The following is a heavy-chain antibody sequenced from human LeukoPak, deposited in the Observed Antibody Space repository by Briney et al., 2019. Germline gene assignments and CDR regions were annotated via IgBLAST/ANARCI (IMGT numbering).Heavy chain of an antibody. D-gene: IGHD2-2*01. CDR2: INHSGST. V-gene: IGHV4-34*01. Sequence: SETLSLTCVVYGGSFSGYCWSWIRQPPGKGLEWIGEINHSGSTNYNPSLKRRVTISVDTSKNQFSLKLNSVTAADTAVYYCASSRCSSTSCLYYNYYYGMDVWGQGTTVTVSS. J-gene: IGHJ6*02. CDR1: GGSFSGYC. CDR3: ASSRCSSTSCLYYNYYYGMDV.